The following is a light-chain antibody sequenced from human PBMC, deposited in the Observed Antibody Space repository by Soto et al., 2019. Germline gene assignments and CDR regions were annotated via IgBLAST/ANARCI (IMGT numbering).Light chain of an antibody. V-gene: IGKV1-5*03. Sequence: DIQMTQSPSTLSASVGARVTITCRASQSISSWLAWYQQKPGKSPKLLIYKASSLESGVPSRFSGSVSRTEFTLTISSLQADDFATYFCQQYNSYPSFGGGTKVEIK. CDR2: KAS. CDR3: QQYNSYPS. CDR1: QSISSW. J-gene: IGKJ4*01.